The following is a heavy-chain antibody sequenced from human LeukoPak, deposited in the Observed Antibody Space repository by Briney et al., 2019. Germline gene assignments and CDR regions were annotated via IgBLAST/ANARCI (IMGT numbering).Heavy chain of an antibody. J-gene: IGHJ4*02. V-gene: IGHV4-39*07. CDR2: TYYSGST. D-gene: IGHD6-13*01. CDR3: ARVGSSWYYFDY. CDR1: GGSISSSSYY. Sequence: PSETLSLTCTVSGGSISSSSYYWGWIRQPPGKGLEWIGSTYYSGSTYYNPSLKSRVTMSVDTSKNQFSLKLSSVTAADTAVYYCARVGSSWYYFDYWGQGTLVTVSS.